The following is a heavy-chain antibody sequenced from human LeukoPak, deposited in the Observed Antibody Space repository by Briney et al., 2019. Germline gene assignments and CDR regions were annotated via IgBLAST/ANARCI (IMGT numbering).Heavy chain of an antibody. J-gene: IGHJ3*02. CDR1: GFTFSSYW. V-gene: IGHV3-74*01. CDR2: INTDGSST. D-gene: IGHD3-22*01. CDR3: ARVREYYYDSSGPDAFDI. Sequence: GGSLRLSCAASGFTFSSYWMHWVRQAPRKGRVWVSRINTDGSSTSYADSVKGRFTISRDNAKNTLYLQMNSLRAEDTAVYYCARVREYYYDSSGPDAFDIWGQGTMVTVSS.